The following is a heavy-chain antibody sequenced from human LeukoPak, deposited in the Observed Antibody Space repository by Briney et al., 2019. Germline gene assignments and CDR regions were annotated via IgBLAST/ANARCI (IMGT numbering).Heavy chain of an antibody. V-gene: IGHV4-38-2*01. Sequence: TSETLSLTCAVSGYSISSGYYWGWIRQPPGKGLEWIGSIYHSGSTYYNPSLKSRVTISVDTSKHQFSLKLSSVTAADTAVYYCASSKSILPYCSSTSCYNWFDPWGQGTLVTVSS. CDR2: IYHSGST. J-gene: IGHJ5*02. D-gene: IGHD2-2*02. CDR1: GYSISSGYY. CDR3: ASSKSILPYCSSTSCYNWFDP.